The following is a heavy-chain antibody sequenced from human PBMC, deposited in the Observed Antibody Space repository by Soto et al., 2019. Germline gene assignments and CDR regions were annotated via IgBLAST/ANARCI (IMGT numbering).Heavy chain of an antibody. CDR2: ISGSGGST. CDR1: GFTFSSYA. D-gene: IGHD3-22*01. Sequence: EVQLLESGGGLVQPGGSLRLSCAASGFTFSSYAMSWVRQAPGKGLEWVSAISGSGGSTYYADSVKGRFTISRDNSKNTLYLQMNSLRAEDTAVYYCAKPTTTTNYDSSGYPDDAFDIWGQGTMVTVSS. CDR3: AKPTTTTNYDSSGYPDDAFDI. J-gene: IGHJ3*02. V-gene: IGHV3-23*01.